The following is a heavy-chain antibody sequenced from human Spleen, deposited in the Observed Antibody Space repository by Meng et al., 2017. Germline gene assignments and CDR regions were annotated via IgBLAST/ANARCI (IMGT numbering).Heavy chain of an antibody. CDR3: VRNEGYSFGA. J-gene: IGHJ5*02. CDR2: INHSGST. V-gene: IGHV4-34*01. D-gene: IGHD2-21*01. Sequence: SETLSLTCAVYGGSFSGYYWSWIRQPPGKGLEWIGEINHSGSTNYNPSLKSRVTISLDKSKNQFSLNVNSVTAADTAVYYCVRNEGYSFGAWGQGTLVTVSS. CDR1: GGSFSGYY.